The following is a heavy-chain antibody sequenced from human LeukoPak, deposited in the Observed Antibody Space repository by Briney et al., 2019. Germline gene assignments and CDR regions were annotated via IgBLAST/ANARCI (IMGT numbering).Heavy chain of an antibody. D-gene: IGHD3-22*01. J-gene: IGHJ1*01. Sequence: SETLSLTCTVSGGSISSYYWSWIRQPPGKGLEWVGYVYYSGDTNYNPSLKSRVIISLDTSKNQFSLRLNSVSAADTAVYYCARSYYDSSGFAAHFQHWGQGTLVTVTS. CDR2: VYYSGDT. CDR1: GGSISSYY. V-gene: IGHV4-59*01. CDR3: ARSYYDSSGFAAHFQH.